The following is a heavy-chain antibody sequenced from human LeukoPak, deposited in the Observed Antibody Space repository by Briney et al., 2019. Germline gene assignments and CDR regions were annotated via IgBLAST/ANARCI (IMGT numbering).Heavy chain of an antibody. CDR1: GFTFSSYA. CDR3: AKSGYNRFDY. V-gene: IGHV3-23*01. CDR2: ISPSGGIT. J-gene: IGHJ4*02. D-gene: IGHD5-24*01. Sequence: GGSLRLSCATSGFTFSSYAMSWVRQAPGKGLEWVSGISPSGGITYYTDSVKGRFTISRDNSKNTQSLQMNSLRAEDTAVYYCAKSGYNRFDYWGQGTRVTVSS.